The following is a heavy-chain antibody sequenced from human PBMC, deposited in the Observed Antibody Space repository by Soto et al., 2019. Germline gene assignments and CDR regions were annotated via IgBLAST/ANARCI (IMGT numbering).Heavy chain of an antibody. CDR1: GYTFTGYY. Sequence: QVQLVQSGAEVKKPGASVKVSCKASGYTFTGYYMHWVRQAPGQGLEWMGWINPNSGGTNYVQKFQGRVTMTRDTSISTAYMELSRLRSDDTAVYYCARDYGDYVLGYWGQGTLVTVSS. J-gene: IGHJ4*02. CDR3: ARDYGDYVLGY. CDR2: INPNSGGT. D-gene: IGHD4-17*01. V-gene: IGHV1-2*02.